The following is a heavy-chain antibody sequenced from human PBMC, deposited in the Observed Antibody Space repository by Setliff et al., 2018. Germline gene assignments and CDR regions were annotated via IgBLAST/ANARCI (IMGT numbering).Heavy chain of an antibody. CDR1: GFTFSSYE. CDR3: ARDRRPFNWGGNDAFDI. V-gene: IGHV3-48*03. Sequence: GGSLRLSCAASGFTFSSYEMNWVRQAPGKGLEWVSYISSSGSTIYYADSVKGRFTISRDNAKESLYLQMNSLRAEDTAVYYCARDRRPFNWGGNDAFDIWGQGTMVTVS. J-gene: IGHJ3*02. D-gene: IGHD7-27*01. CDR2: ISSSGSTI.